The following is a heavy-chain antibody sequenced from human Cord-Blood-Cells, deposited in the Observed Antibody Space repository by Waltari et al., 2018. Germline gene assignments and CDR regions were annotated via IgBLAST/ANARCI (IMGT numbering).Heavy chain of an antibody. CDR3: ARQPLGRFYWYFDL. CDR1: GFSLSTSGVG. Sequence: QITLKESGPTRVKPTQTLTLTCTFSGFSLSTSGVGVGWIRQPPGKALEWLALIYWDDDKRYSPSLKSRLTITKDTSKNQVVLTMTNMDPVDTATYYCARQPLGRFYWYFDLWGRGTLVTVSS. J-gene: IGHJ2*01. V-gene: IGHV2-5*02. D-gene: IGHD7-27*01. CDR2: IYWDDDK.